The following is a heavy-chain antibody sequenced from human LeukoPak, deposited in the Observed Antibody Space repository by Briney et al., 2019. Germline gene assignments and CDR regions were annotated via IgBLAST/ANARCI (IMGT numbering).Heavy chain of an antibody. CDR2: IYSGGSS. Sequence: PGGSLRLSCAASGFTVSSNYMSWVRQAPGKGLEWVSVIYSGGSSYYADSVKGRFTISRHNSKNTLYLQMNSLRAEDTAVYYCARDGSIAARRAALGDYYYGMDVWGQGTTVTLSS. D-gene: IGHD6-6*01. V-gene: IGHV3-53*04. CDR1: GFTVSSNY. CDR3: ARDGSIAARRAALGDYYYGMDV. J-gene: IGHJ6*02.